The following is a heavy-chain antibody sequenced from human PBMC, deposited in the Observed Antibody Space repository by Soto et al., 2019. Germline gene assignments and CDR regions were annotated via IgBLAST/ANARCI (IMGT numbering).Heavy chain of an antibody. Sequence: SETLSLTCTVSGGSISSGDYYWSWIRQPPGKGLEWIGYIYYSGSTYYNPSLKSRVTISVDMSKNQFSLKLSSVTAADTAVYYCARGGYIYGYRSYWFDPWGQGTLVTVSS. D-gene: IGHD5-18*01. CDR3: ARGGYIYGYRSYWFDP. CDR1: GGSISSGDYY. J-gene: IGHJ5*02. V-gene: IGHV4-30-4*01. CDR2: IYYSGST.